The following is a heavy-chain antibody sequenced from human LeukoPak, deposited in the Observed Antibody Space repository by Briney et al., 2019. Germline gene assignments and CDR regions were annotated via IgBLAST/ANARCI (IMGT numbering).Heavy chain of an antibody. Sequence: GESLKISCKGSGYSFTSYWLGWVRQMPGKGLEWMGIIYPGDSDTRYSPSFQGQVTISADKSISTAYLQWSSLKASDTALYYCARRRTGSGWRLDYWGQGTLVTVSS. CDR2: IYPGDSDT. CDR3: ARRRTGSGWRLDY. CDR1: GYSFTSYW. V-gene: IGHV5-51*01. D-gene: IGHD6-19*01. J-gene: IGHJ4*02.